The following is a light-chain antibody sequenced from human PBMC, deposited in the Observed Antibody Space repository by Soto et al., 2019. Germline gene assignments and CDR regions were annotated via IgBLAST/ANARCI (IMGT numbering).Light chain of an antibody. Sequence: EIVLTQSPATLSLSPGERATLSCRASQSVSSYLAWYQQKPGQPPRLLIYDASNRATGIPARFSGSGSGTDFSLTISSLKPEDFAVYYCQQRSNWLTFGGGTKVEIK. V-gene: IGKV3-11*01. CDR1: QSVSSY. J-gene: IGKJ4*01. CDR2: DAS. CDR3: QQRSNWLT.